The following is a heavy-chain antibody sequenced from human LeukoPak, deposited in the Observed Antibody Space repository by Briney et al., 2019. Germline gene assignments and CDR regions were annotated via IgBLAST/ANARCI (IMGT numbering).Heavy chain of an antibody. Sequence: PGGSLRLSCAASGFTFSSFWMIWVRQAPGKGLEWVANIKQDGSEKHFGDSVKGRFTISRDNAKKSLYLQMNSLRAEDTAVYYCARDLNIVVVPAHGMDVWGQGTTVTVSS. D-gene: IGHD2-2*01. V-gene: IGHV3-7*01. CDR1: GFTFSSFW. CDR3: ARDLNIVVVPAHGMDV. J-gene: IGHJ6*02. CDR2: IKQDGSEK.